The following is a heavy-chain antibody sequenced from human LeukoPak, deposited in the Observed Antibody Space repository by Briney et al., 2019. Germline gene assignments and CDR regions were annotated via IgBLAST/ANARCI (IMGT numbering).Heavy chain of an antibody. D-gene: IGHD5-18*01. CDR2: ISYDGSNK. Sequence: GGSLRLSCAASGFTFSSYAMHWVRQAPGKGLEWVAVISYDGSNKYYADSVKGRFTISRDNSKNTLYLQMNSLRVEDTAVYYCARTDSGYSYGGDFDYWGQGTLVTVSS. CDR1: GFTFSSYA. CDR3: ARTDSGYSYGGDFDY. J-gene: IGHJ4*02. V-gene: IGHV3-30*01.